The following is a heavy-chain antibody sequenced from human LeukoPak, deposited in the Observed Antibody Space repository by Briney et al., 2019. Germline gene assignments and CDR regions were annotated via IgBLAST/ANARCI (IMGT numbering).Heavy chain of an antibody. D-gene: IGHD6-6*01. Sequence: GASVKVSCKASGGTFSSYAISWVRQAPGQGLEWMGGIIPIFGTANYAQKFQGRVTITTDESTSTAYMGLSSLRSEDTAVYYCARVADSSSSLDYWGQGTLVTVSS. V-gene: IGHV1-69*05. CDR2: IIPIFGTA. J-gene: IGHJ4*02. CDR1: GGTFSSYA. CDR3: ARVADSSSSLDY.